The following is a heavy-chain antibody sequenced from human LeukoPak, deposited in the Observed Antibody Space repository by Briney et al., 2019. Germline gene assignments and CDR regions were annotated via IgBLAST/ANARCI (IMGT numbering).Heavy chain of an antibody. J-gene: IGHJ4*02. CDR2: IIPIFGTA. V-gene: IGHV1-69*13. CDR1: GGTFSSYA. D-gene: IGHD3-10*01. CDR3: SLGGLLWFGELMRGETGPFDY. Sequence: ASVKVSCKASGGTFSSYAISWVRQAPGQGLEWMGGIIPIFGTANYAQKFQGRVTITADESTSTAYMELSSLRSEDMAVYYCSLGGLLWFGELMRGETGPFDYWGQGTLVTVSS.